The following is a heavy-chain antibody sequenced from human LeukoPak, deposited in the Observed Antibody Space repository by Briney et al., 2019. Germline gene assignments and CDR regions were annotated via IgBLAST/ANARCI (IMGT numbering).Heavy chain of an antibody. CDR2: IYASGST. Sequence: SETLSLTCTVSGGSISSGSYYWSWLRQPAGKGLEWIGRIYASGSTNYNPSLKSRVTISVDTSKNQFSLKLSSVTAADTAVYYCARDDYGGQDYWGQGTLVTVSS. CDR3: ARDDYGGQDY. CDR1: GGSISSGSYY. V-gene: IGHV4-61*02. D-gene: IGHD4-23*01. J-gene: IGHJ4*02.